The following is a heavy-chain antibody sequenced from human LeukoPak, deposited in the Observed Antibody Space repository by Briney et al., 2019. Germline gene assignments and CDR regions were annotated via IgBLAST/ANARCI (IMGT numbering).Heavy chain of an antibody. Sequence: PSETLSLTCAVYGGSFSSYYWSWIRQPPGKGLEWIGYIYYSGSTNYNPSLKSRVTISVDTSKNQFSLKLSSVTAADTAVYYCARVVRTYVTGFFDIWGQGTMVTVSS. J-gene: IGHJ3*02. CDR3: ARVVRTYVTGFFDI. V-gene: IGHV4-59*01. CDR1: GGSFSSYY. D-gene: IGHD2-2*01. CDR2: IYYSGST.